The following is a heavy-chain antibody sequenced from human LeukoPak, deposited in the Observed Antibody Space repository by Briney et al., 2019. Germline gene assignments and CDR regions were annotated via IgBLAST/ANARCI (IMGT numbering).Heavy chain of an antibody. CDR2: IYYSGST. CDR3: ARDSNAHGIGFDY. J-gene: IGHJ4*02. CDR1: GGSISSSSYY. D-gene: IGHD1-1*01. V-gene: IGHV4-39*02. Sequence: SETLSLTCTVSGGSISSSSYYWGWIRQPPGKGLEWIGSIYYSGSTYYNPSLKSRVTISVDTSKNQFSLKLSSVTAADTAVYYCARDSNAHGIGFDYWGQGTLVTVSS.